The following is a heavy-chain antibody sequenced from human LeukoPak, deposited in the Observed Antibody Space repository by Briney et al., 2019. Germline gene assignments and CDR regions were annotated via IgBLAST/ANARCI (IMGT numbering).Heavy chain of an antibody. J-gene: IGHJ2*01. Sequence: PSETLSLTCTVSGGSVSSDIYYWTWIRQPPGKGLEWIGYFYYNGNTNYNPSLKSRVTISVDTSKNQFSLKLSSVTAADTAVYYCARGPAGQLVRLGYFDLWGRGTLVTVSS. CDR3: ARGPAGQLVRLGYFDL. D-gene: IGHD6-13*01. CDR2: FYYNGNT. V-gene: IGHV4-61*01. CDR1: GGSVSSDIYY.